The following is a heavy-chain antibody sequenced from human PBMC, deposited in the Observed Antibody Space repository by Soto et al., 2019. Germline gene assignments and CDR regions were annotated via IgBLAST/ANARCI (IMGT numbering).Heavy chain of an antibody. V-gene: IGHV3-30*18. CDR1: GFTFSSYG. Sequence: GGSLRLSCAASGFTFSSYGMHWVRQAPGKGLEWVAVISYDGSNKYYADSVKGRFTISRDNSKNTLYLQMNSLRAEDTAVYYCAKEYSYDYYYGMDVWGQGTTVTVSS. CDR3: AKEYSYDYYYGMDV. CDR2: ISYDGSNK. J-gene: IGHJ6*02. D-gene: IGHD5-18*01.